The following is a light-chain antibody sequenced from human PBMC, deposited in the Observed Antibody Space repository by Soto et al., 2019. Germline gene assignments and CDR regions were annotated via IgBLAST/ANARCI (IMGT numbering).Light chain of an antibody. CDR1: QSVSSY. CDR3: QQSSNWPLIT. V-gene: IGKV3-11*01. CDR2: DAS. Sequence: EIVLTQSPATLSLSPGERATLSCRASQSVSSYLAWYQQKPGQAPRLLIYDASNRATGIPARFSGSESGTDFTLTISSLEPEDFAVYYCQQSSNWPLITFGQGTRLEIK. J-gene: IGKJ5*01.